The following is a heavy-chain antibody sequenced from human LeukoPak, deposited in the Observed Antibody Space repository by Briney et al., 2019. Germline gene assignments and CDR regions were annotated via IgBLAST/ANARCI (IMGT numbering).Heavy chain of an antibody. J-gene: IGHJ6*03. CDR3: ARGRDYYGSGAHSYMDV. CDR1: GGSFSGYY. V-gene: IGHV4-34*01. CDR2: INHSGST. Sequence: SETLSLTCAVYGGSFSGYYWSWIRQPPGKGLEWIGEINHSGSTNYNPSLKSRVTISVDTSKNQFSLKLSSVTAADTAVYYCARGRDYYGSGAHSYMDVWGKGTTVTVSS. D-gene: IGHD3-10*01.